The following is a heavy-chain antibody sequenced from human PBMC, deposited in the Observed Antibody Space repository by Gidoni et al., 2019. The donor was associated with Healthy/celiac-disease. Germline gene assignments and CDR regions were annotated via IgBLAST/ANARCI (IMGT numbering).Heavy chain of an antibody. D-gene: IGHD3-10*01. CDR3: AKGLSSYGSGIDY. CDR1: GFTFDDYA. CDR2: ISWNSGSI. Sequence: EVQLVESGGGLVQPGRSLRLSCAAPGFTFDDYAMHWVRQAPGKGLEWVSGISWNSGSIGYADSVKGRFTISRDNAKNSLYLQMNSLRAEDTALYYCAKGLSSYGSGIDYWGQGTLVTVSS. V-gene: IGHV3-9*01. J-gene: IGHJ4*02.